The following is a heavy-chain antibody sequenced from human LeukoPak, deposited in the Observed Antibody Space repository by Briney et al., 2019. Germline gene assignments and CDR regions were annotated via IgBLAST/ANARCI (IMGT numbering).Heavy chain of an antibody. V-gene: IGHV5-10-1*01. J-gene: IGHJ4*02. CDR3: ARAYSRSRFDY. D-gene: IGHD6-6*01. CDR2: IDPSDSNT. Sequence: GESLRISCKGSGYGFTTFWISWVRQMPGKGLEWMGMIDPSDSNTNYSPSFQGHVTISADRSISTAFLQWSSLKASDTAMYYCARAYSRSRFDYWGQGTLVTVSS. CDR1: GYGFTTFW.